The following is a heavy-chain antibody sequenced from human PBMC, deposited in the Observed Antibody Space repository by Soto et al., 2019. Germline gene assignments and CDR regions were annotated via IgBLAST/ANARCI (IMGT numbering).Heavy chain of an antibody. CDR2: INHSGST. V-gene: IGHV4-34*01. D-gene: IGHD2-15*01. CDR1: GGSFSGYY. J-gene: IGHJ4*02. Sequence: QVQLQQWGAGLLKPSETLSLTCAVYGGSFSGYYWSWIRQPPGKGLEWIGEINHSGSTNYNPSLKRRVTIAVDTNKNQFSLKLSAVTAAATAVYYGARGAVVVVADTVVDYWGQGTLVTVSS. CDR3: ARGAVVVVADTVVDY.